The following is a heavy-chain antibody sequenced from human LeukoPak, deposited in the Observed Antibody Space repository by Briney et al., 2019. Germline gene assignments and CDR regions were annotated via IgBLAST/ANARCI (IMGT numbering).Heavy chain of an antibody. Sequence: SCKASGFTFSSYAMHWVRQAPGKGLEWVAVISYDGSNKYYADSVKGRFTISRDNSKNTLYLQMNSLRAEDTAVYYCARALGDGYHWFDPWGQGTLVTVSS. V-gene: IGHV3-30*04. CDR2: ISYDGSNK. J-gene: IGHJ5*02. CDR3: ARALGDGYHWFDP. CDR1: GFTFSSYA. D-gene: IGHD5-24*01.